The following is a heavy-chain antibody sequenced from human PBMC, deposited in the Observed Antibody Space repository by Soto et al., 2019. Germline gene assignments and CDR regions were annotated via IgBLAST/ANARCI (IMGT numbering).Heavy chain of an antibody. CDR1: GYSFTSYW. J-gene: IGHJ6*03. CDR3: AGHPGRITMVRVVIAERYYYYRDF. V-gene: IGHV5-51*03. Sequence: EVQLVQSGAEVKKPGESLKISCKGSGYSFTSYWIGWVRQMHGKGLEWMGIIYPGDSDTRYSPSFQGQVTISADKSISTAYLQWSRLKASDTAIYSCAGHPGRITMVRVVIAERYYYYRDFWGKGTTFTVSS. D-gene: IGHD3-10*01. CDR2: IYPGDSDT.